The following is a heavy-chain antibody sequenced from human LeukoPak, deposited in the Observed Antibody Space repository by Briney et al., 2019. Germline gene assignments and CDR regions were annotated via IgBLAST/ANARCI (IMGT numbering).Heavy chain of an antibody. J-gene: IGHJ6*02. Sequence: PGRSLRLSCAASGFTFSSYGMHWVRQSPGKGLEWVAVIWYDGSNKYYADSVKGRFTISRDNSKNTLYLQMNSLRAEDTAVYYCARARVVGAMISFVMDVWGQGTTVTVSS. CDR3: ARARVVGAMISFVMDV. CDR2: IWYDGSNK. D-gene: IGHD1-26*01. CDR1: GFTFSSYG. V-gene: IGHV3-33*01.